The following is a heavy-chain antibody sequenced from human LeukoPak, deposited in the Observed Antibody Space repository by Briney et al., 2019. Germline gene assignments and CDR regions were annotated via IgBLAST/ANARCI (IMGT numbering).Heavy chain of an antibody. V-gene: IGHV1-2*06. D-gene: IGHD2-15*01. CDR3: ARIDCSGGPCDY. CDR2: INPNSGGT. J-gene: IGHJ4*02. Sequence: GASVKVSCKASGYTFTGYYMHWVRQAPGQGLEWMGRINPNSGGTDYAQKFQGRVTMARDTSISTAYMELSRLRSDDTAVYYCARIDCSGGPCDYWGQGTLVTVSS. CDR1: GYTFTGYY.